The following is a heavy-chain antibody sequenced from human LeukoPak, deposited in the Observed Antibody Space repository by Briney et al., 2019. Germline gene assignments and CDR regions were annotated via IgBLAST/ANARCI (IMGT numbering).Heavy chain of an antibody. D-gene: IGHD1-26*01. Sequence: GGSLRLSCAASGFTFSSYAMSWVRQAPGKGLEWVAVISYDGSNKYYADSVKGRFTISRDNSKNTLYLQMNSLKTEDTAVYYCTRDLGGIVGALLDYWGQGTLVTVSS. CDR2: ISYDGSNK. J-gene: IGHJ4*02. V-gene: IGHV3-30*04. CDR3: TRDLGGIVGALLDY. CDR1: GFTFSSYA.